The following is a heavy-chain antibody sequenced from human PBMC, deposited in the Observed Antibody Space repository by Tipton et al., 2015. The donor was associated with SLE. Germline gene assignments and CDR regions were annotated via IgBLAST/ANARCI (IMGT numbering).Heavy chain of an antibody. CDR3: ARVGLAYDNSWYFDL. V-gene: IGHV3-30*04. CDR2: TQYDGTNR. Sequence: QVQLVQSGGGVVQPGGSLRLSCAASGFTFSNYGMHWVRQAPGKGLEWVAVTQYDGTNRYYADSVRGRFTISRDNSKNTVSLQLNSLRAEDTAVYYCARVGLAYDNSWYFDLWGRGTLVTVSS. D-gene: IGHD3-10*01. CDR1: GFTFSNYG. J-gene: IGHJ2*01.